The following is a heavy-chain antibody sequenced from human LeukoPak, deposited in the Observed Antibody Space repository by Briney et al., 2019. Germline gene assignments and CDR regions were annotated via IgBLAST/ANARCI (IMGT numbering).Heavy chain of an antibody. CDR1: GGTFSSYA. V-gene: IGHV1-69*04. CDR2: IIPILGIA. Sequence: ASVKVSCKASGGTFSSYAISWVRQAPGQGLEWMGRIIPILGIANYAQRFQGRVTITADKSTSTAYMELSSLRSEDTAVYYCARPGGIAVAEDYWGQGTLVTVSS. J-gene: IGHJ4*02. CDR3: ARPGGIAVAEDY. D-gene: IGHD6-19*01.